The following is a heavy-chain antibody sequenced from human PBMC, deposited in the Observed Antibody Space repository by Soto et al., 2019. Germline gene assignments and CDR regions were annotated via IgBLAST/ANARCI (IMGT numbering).Heavy chain of an antibody. Sequence: ASVKVSCKASGYTFTSYAMHWVRQAPGQRLEWMGWINAGNGNTKYSQKFQGRVTITRDPSTSTAYMELSSLRSEDTAVYYCAAAPYFYDSSGYYSWFDPWGQGTLVTVSS. V-gene: IGHV1-3*01. D-gene: IGHD3-22*01. CDR1: GYTFTSYA. CDR2: INAGNGNT. CDR3: AAAPYFYDSSGYYSWFDP. J-gene: IGHJ5*02.